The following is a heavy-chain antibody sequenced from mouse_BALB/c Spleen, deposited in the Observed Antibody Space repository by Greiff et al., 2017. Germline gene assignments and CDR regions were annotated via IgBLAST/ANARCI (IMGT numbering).Heavy chain of an antibody. V-gene: IGHV2-9-2*01. J-gene: IGHJ2*01. Sequence: VQGVESGPGLVAPSQSLSITCTVSGFSLTSYDISWIRQPPGKGLEWLGVIWTGGGTNYNSAFMSRLSISKDNSKSQVFLKMNSLQTDDTAIYYCVRDWDVGFDYWGQGTTLTVSS. CDR3: VRDWDVGFDY. D-gene: IGHD4-1*01. CDR1: GFSLTSYD. CDR2: IWTGGGT.